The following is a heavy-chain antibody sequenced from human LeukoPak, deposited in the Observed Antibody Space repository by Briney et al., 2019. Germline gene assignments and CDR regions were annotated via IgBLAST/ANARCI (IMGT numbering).Heavy chain of an antibody. Sequence: ASVKVSCKASGYTFTSYGISWVRQAPGQGLEWMGWISAYNGNTNYAQKLQGRVTMTTDTSTSTAYMELRSLRSDDTAVYYCARELLSPAYCGGDCYSVIYYYGMDVWGQGTTVTVSS. V-gene: IGHV1-18*01. J-gene: IGHJ6*02. D-gene: IGHD2-21*02. CDR2: ISAYNGNT. CDR3: ARELLSPAYCGGDCYSVIYYYGMDV. CDR1: GYTFTSYG.